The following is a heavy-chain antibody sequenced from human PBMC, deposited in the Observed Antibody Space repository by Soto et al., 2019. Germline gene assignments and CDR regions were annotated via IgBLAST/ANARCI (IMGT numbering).Heavy chain of an antibody. D-gene: IGHD3-10*01. J-gene: IGHJ4*02. CDR2: IYYSGST. CDR1: GGSISSYY. V-gene: IGHV4-59*01. Sequence: PSETLSLTCTVSGGSISSYYWSWIRQPPGKGLEWIGYIYYSGSTNYNPSLKSRVTISVDTSKNQFSLKLSSVTAADTAVYDCARVTRNGYGHDEWGQGTLVTVSS. CDR3: ARVTRNGYGHDE.